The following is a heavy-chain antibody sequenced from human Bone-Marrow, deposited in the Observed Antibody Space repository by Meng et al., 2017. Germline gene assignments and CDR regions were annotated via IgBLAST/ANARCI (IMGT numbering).Heavy chain of an antibody. CDR1: GYNFPDYG. V-gene: IGHV1-2*06. Sequence: ERLVQSGAEVKQPGASVKFSCKPSGYNFPDYGLHWVRRAPGQGLEWMGRIDPKSGDTHYAQRFQGRVTMTGDTSISTAYMELSGLRSDDTAMYYCARDEDISAAGKLFGDYWGQGTLVTVSS. D-gene: IGHD6-13*01. J-gene: IGHJ4*02. CDR3: ARDEDISAAGKLFGDY. CDR2: IDPKSGDT.